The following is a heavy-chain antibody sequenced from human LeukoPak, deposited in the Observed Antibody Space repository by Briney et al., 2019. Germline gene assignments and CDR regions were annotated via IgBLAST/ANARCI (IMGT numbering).Heavy chain of an antibody. Sequence: GESLKISCKGSGYSFTSYWIGWVRQMPGKGLEWMGIIYPGDSDTRYSPSFQGQDTISADKSISTAYLQWSSLKASDTAMYYCARAGRGYSYVYYFDYWGQGTLVTVSS. CDR3: ARAGRGYSYVYYFDY. J-gene: IGHJ4*02. V-gene: IGHV5-51*01. D-gene: IGHD5-18*01. CDR2: IYPGDSDT. CDR1: GYSFTSYW.